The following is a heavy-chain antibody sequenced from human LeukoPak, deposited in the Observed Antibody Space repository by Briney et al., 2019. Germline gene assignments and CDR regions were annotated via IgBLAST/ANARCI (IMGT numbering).Heavy chain of an antibody. Sequence: ASVKVSCKASGGTFSSYAISWVRQAPGQGLEWMGGIIPIFGTANYAQKFQGRVTITTDESTSTAYMELGSLRSEDTAVYYCASKAALVGHNWFDPWGQGTLVTVSS. CDR3: ASKAALVGHNWFDP. CDR2: IIPIFGTA. V-gene: IGHV1-69*05. CDR1: GGTFSSYA. J-gene: IGHJ5*02.